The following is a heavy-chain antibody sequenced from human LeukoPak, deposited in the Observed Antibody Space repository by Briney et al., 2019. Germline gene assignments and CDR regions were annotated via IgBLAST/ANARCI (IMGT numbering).Heavy chain of an antibody. Sequence: SETLSLTCTVSGGSISSYYWSWIRQPPGKGLEWIGSIYHSGSTYYNPSLKSRVTISVDTSKNQFSLKLSSVTAADTAVYYCARRVRGSSLGRYYYYYMDVWGKGTTVTVSS. CDR3: ARRVRGSSLGRYYYYYMDV. J-gene: IGHJ6*03. CDR2: IYHSGST. V-gene: IGHV4-59*08. D-gene: IGHD1-26*01. CDR1: GGSISSYY.